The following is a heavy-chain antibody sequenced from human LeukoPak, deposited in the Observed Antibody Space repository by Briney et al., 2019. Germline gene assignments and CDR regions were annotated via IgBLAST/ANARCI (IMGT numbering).Heavy chain of an antibody. V-gene: IGHV5-51*01. CDR2: IYPDDSDT. J-gene: IGHJ4*02. CDR1: CYIFTSYW. CDR3: ARRSYGGKDFDY. Sequence: GGSLQISCNASCYIFTSYWIAWVRPMPAKNLEWMGIIYPDDSDTRYSPSFQSHGTILSDKYISTTYLQWSSLKASDTAMYYCARRSYGGKDFDYWGQGTLVTVS. D-gene: IGHD4-23*01.